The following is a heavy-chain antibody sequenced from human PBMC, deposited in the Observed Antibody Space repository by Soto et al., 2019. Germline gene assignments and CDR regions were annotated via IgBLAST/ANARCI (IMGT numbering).Heavy chain of an antibody. CDR1: GYTFTSYA. D-gene: IGHD6-13*01. J-gene: IGHJ3*02. Sequence: ASVKVSCKASGYTFTSYAMHWVRQAPGERLEWMGWINAGNGNTKYSQKFQGRVTITRDTSASTAYMELSSLRSEDTAVYYCARESGAAAGDDAFDIWGQGTMVTVSS. CDR3: ARESGAAAGDDAFDI. V-gene: IGHV1-3*01. CDR2: INAGNGNT.